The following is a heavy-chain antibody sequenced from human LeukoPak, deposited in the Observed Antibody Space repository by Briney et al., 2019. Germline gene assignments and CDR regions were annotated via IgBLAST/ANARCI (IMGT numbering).Heavy chain of an antibody. CDR1: GGSISNYY. D-gene: IGHD3-22*01. CDR2: IYYSVRT. Sequence: SETLSLTCTVSGGSISNYYWSWVRKPPGKGLEWIGYIYYSVRTNYNPSLKSRVSISVDTSKNQFSLRLHSVTAADTAVYYCARDRSYYSDTGTDYWGQGALVTVSS. V-gene: IGHV4-59*12. J-gene: IGHJ4*02. CDR3: ARDRSYYSDTGTDY.